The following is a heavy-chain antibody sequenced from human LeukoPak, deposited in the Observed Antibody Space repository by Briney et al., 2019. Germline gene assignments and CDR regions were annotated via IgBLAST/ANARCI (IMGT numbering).Heavy chain of an antibody. D-gene: IGHD3-22*01. CDR2: INAGNGNT. J-gene: IGHJ4*02. CDR1: GYTFTSYA. CDR3: ASRRPRPHYDSSELDY. V-gene: IGHV1-3*01. Sequence: ASVTVSFTASGYTFTSYAMHWVRQAPGQRLEWMGWINAGNGNTKYSQKFQGRVTITRDTSASTAYMELSSLRSEDTAVYYCASRRPRPHYDSSELDYWGQGTLVTVSS.